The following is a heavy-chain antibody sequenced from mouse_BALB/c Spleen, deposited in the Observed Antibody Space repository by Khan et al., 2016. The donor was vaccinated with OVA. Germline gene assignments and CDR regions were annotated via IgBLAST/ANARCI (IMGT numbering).Heavy chain of an antibody. CDR3: ARVGVYFDMDY. J-gene: IGHJ4*01. CDR1: GYTFTSYV. V-gene: IGHV1S136*01. CDR2: INPYNDGT. Sequence: EVQLQESGPELVKPGASVKMSCKASGYTFTSYVMHWVKQKPGQGLEWIGYINPYNDGTKYNEKFKGKATLTSDKSSSTAYMELSSLTSEDSAVYYCARVGVYFDMDYCGPGPSVPVSS.